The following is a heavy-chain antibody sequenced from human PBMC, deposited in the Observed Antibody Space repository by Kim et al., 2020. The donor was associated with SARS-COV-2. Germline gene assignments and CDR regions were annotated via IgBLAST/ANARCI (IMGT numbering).Heavy chain of an antibody. CDR1: GKSISSYY. Sequence: SETLSLTCNVSGKSISSYYWSWIRQPAGRGLEWIGRIYGSGVTNYNPSLKSRVAMSVDASTNQFSLELKSVTAADTAVYYCARDYRYSFGSDFWGPGTLV. CDR3: ARDYRYSFGSDF. J-gene: IGHJ4*02. D-gene: IGHD5-18*01. CDR2: IYGSGVT. V-gene: IGHV4-4*07.